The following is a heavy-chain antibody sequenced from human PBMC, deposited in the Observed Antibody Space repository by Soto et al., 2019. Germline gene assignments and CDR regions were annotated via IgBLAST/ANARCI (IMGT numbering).Heavy chain of an antibody. J-gene: IGHJ5*02. CDR3: ARDIRYNWTPGFDP. D-gene: IGHD1-20*01. V-gene: IGHV3-53*01. Sequence: PGGSLRLSCAASGFTVSSNYMSWVRQAPGKGLEWVSVIYSGGSTYYADSVKGRFTISRDNSKNTLYLQMNSLRAEDTAVYYCARDIRYNWTPGFDPWGQGTLVTVSS. CDR2: IYSGGST. CDR1: GFTVSSNY.